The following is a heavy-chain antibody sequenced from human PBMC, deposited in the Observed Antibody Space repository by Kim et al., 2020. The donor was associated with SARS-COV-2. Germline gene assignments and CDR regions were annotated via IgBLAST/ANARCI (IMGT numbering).Heavy chain of an antibody. CDR3: ARWAGNRNGGYSLDY. V-gene: IGHV3-30*12. CDR2: ISDDGSVK. J-gene: IGHJ4*01. CDR1: GSPFSTHG. D-gene: IGHD3-22*01. Sequence: GGSLRLSCAVSGSPFSTHGMHWVRQAPGKGLEWVAVISDDGSVKDYTDSVKGRFIVSKDNAKSTLYLQMDYLRAKDTALYYCARWAGNRNGGYSLDYWG.